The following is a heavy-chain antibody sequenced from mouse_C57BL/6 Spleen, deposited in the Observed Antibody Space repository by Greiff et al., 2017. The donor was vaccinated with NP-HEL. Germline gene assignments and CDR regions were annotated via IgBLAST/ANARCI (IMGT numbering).Heavy chain of an antibody. V-gene: IGHV2-9-1*01. CDR1: GFSLTSYA. CDR3: ARNGPHYYGSEAWFAY. CDR2: IWTGGGT. D-gene: IGHD1-1*01. Sequence: QVQLQQSGPGLVAPSQSLSITCTVSGFSLTSYAISWVRQPPGKGLEWLGVIWTGGGTNYNSALKSRLSISKDNSKSQVFLKMNSLQTDDTARYYCARNGPHYYGSEAWFAYWGQGTLVTVSA. J-gene: IGHJ3*01.